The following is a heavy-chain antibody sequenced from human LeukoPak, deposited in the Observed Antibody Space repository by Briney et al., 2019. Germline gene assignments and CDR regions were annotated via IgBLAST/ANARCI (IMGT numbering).Heavy chain of an antibody. V-gene: IGHV3-30*19. CDR2: ISYDGTNK. CDR1: GFTFSSYA. J-gene: IGHJ3*02. CDR3: ARDTFHYDNSGYPYDAFDI. D-gene: IGHD3-22*01. Sequence: GGSLRLSCAASGFTFSSYAMHWVRQAPGKGLEWVALISYDGTNKVYADSVKGRFTISRDNSNNTVFLQMNSLRAEDTAVYYCARDTFHYDNSGYPYDAFDIWGQGTMVTVSS.